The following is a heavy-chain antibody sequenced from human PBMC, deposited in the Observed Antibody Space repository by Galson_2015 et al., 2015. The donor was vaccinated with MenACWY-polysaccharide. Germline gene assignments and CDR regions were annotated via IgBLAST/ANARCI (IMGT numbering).Heavy chain of an antibody. D-gene: IGHD2-8*01. CDR3: AKDRPLRGLTKYYYGMDV. V-gene: IGHV3-30*18. CDR2: ISYDGDNK. J-gene: IGHJ6*02. Sequence: SLRLSCAASGFTFSDYAIHWVRQAPGKGLEWVAVISYDGDNKYYADSVKARPTVSRDDFNNTVYLQMNSLRAEDTAVYFCAKDRPLRGLTKYYYGMDVWGQGTTVTVSS. CDR1: GFTFSDYA.